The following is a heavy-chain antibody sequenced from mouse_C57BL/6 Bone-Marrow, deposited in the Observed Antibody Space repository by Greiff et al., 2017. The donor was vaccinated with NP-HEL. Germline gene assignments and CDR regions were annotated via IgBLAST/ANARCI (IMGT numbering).Heavy chain of an antibody. Sequence: VKLQQPGAELVKPGASVKLSCKASGYTFTSYWMHWVKQRPGQGLEWIGMIHPNSGSTNYNEKFKSKATLTVDKSSSTAYMQLSSLTSEDSAVYYCARASPIYYYGSSYDYWGQGTTLTVSS. CDR2: IHPNSGST. V-gene: IGHV1-64*01. D-gene: IGHD1-1*01. J-gene: IGHJ2*01. CDR1: GYTFTSYW. CDR3: ARASPIYYYGSSYDY.